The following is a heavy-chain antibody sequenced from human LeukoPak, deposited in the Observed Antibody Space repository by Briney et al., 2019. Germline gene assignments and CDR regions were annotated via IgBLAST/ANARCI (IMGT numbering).Heavy chain of an antibody. D-gene: IGHD2-15*01. Sequence: PGGSLRLSCAASGFTFSIYSMKWVRQARGEGGEGRSYISCDRNTIYYGDSVKGRFTISRENAKTSLYVQMNTLRDEDRGVYYCARDRAAPTWFFDLWRRGTLLLVSS. CDR1: GFTFSIYS. J-gene: IGHJ2*01. CDR3: ARDRAAPTWFFDL. CDR2: ISCDRNTI. V-gene: IGHV3-48*02.